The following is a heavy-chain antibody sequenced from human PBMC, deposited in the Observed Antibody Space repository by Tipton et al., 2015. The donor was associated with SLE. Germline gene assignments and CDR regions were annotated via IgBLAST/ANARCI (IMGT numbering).Heavy chain of an antibody. Sequence: TLSLTCEVSGGSISSSNWWSWVRQPPGKGLEWFGYIHHSGCTYYSPSLKSRVTISVDTSKNQFSLKLSSVTAADTAVYYCARGASPPATAGTVGFDPWGQGALVTVSS. V-gene: IGHV4-4*02. CDR3: ARGASPPATAGTVGFDP. CDR2: IHHSGCT. J-gene: IGHJ5*02. CDR1: GGSISSSNW. D-gene: IGHD1-1*01.